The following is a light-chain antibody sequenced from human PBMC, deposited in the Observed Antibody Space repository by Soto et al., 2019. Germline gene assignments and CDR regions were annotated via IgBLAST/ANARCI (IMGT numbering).Light chain of an antibody. CDR1: SGHSSYA. J-gene: IGLJ2*01. Sequence: QSVLTQSPSASASLGASVKLTCTLTSGHSSYAIAWHQQQPEKGPRYLMKLNNDGSHSKGDGIPDRFSGSSSGAERYLTISVLQSEDEADYYCQTWGSGIRVVFGAGTKLTVL. CDR3: QTWGSGIRVV. CDR2: LNNDGSH. V-gene: IGLV4-69*01.